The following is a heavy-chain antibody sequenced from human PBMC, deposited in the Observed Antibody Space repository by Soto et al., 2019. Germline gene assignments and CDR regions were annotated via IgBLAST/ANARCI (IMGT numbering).Heavy chain of an antibody. Sequence: SETLSLTCAVYGGSVNGYYWNWIRQPPGKGLEWIGEINHTGGTHYHPSLKSGVTMSVDTSKNQFSLRLSSVTAADTAIYYCATRITVFGLLIPPFDPWGQGTQVTVSS. V-gene: IGHV4-34*01. CDR1: GGSVNGYY. D-gene: IGHD3-3*01. CDR3: ATRITVFGLLIPPFDP. CDR2: INHTGGT. J-gene: IGHJ5*02.